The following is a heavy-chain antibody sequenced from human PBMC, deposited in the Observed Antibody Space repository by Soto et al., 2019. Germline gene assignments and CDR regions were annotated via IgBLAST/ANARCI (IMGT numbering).Heavy chain of an antibody. CDR3: ASRDPGTSVDY. CDR2: IYRTGRT. Sequence: QVQLQESGPGLVKPSGTLSLTCAVSGGSFTSNNWWTWVRQPPGQGLEWIGEIYRTGRTNYNPSPTCRVTISLDKSENQFSLKVTYLTAADTAVYSCASRDPGTSVDYWGQGTLVTVSS. CDR1: GGSFTSNNW. J-gene: IGHJ4*02. V-gene: IGHV4-4*02. D-gene: IGHD1-7*01.